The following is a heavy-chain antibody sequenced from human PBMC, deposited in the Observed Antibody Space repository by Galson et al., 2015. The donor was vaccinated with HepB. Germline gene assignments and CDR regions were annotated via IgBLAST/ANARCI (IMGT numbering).Heavy chain of an antibody. CDR2: IIPILGIA. Sequence: SVKVSCKASGGTFSSYTISWVRQAPGQGLEWMGRIIPILGIANYAQKFQGRVTITADKSTSTAYTELSSLRSEDTAVYYCASRIAAAGTGLDYWGQGTLVTVSS. CDR1: GGTFSSYT. V-gene: IGHV1-69*02. CDR3: ASRIAAAGTGLDY. D-gene: IGHD6-13*01. J-gene: IGHJ4*02.